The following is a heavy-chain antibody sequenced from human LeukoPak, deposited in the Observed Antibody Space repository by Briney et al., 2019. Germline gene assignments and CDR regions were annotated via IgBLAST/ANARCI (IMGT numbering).Heavy chain of an antibody. CDR1: GYTFTSYG. J-gene: IGHJ5*02. Sequence: ASVKVSCKASGYTFTSYGISWVRQAPGQGLEWMGWISAYNGNTNYAQKFQGRVTMTEDTSTDTAYMELSSLRSEDTAVYYCATAKSVEYYDILTGYYTRNWFDPWGQGTLVTVSS. D-gene: IGHD3-9*01. V-gene: IGHV1-18*01. CDR3: ATAKSVEYYDILTGYYTRNWFDP. CDR2: ISAYNGNT.